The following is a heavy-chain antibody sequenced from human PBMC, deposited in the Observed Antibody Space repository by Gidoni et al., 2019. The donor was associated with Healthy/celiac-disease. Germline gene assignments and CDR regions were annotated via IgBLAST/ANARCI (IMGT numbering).Heavy chain of an antibody. CDR2: IWYDGSNK. Sequence: QVQLVESGGGVVQPGRSLRLSCAASGLPFSSYGMHWVRQAPGKGLEWVAVIWYDGSNKYYADSVKGRFTISRDNSKNTLYLQMNSLRAEDTAVYYCARGGAEGYFDWLLGNWFDPWGQGTLVTVSS. D-gene: IGHD3-9*01. J-gene: IGHJ5*02. V-gene: IGHV3-33*01. CDR3: ARGGAEGYFDWLLGNWFDP. CDR1: GLPFSSYG.